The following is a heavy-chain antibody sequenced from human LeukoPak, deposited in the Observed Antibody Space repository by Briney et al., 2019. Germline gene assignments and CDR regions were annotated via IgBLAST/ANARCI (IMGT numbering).Heavy chain of an antibody. CDR3: AKVAGIAAAGTGQGDY. V-gene: IGHV3-23*01. CDR2: ISGSGGST. J-gene: IGHJ4*02. D-gene: IGHD6-13*01. CDR1: GFTFSSYA. Sequence: GGSLRLSCATSGFTFSSYAMSWVRQAPGKGLEWVSAISGSGGSTYYADSVKGRFTISRDNSKNTLYLQMNSLRAEDTAVYYCAKVAGIAAAGTGQGDYWGQGTLVTVSS.